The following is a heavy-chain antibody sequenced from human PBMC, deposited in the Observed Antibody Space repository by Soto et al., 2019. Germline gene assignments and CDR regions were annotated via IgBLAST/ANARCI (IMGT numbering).Heavy chain of an antibody. CDR1: GFTFSRYT. D-gene: IGHD1-26*01. J-gene: IGHJ4*02. V-gene: IGHV3-30-3*01. CDR2: ISYDGSNK. Sequence: LRLSCAASGFTFSRYTMHWVRQAPGKGLEWVAVISYDGSNKYYADSVKGRFTISRDNSKNTLYLQMNSLRAEDTAVFYCARSGGSYFGPFDYWGQGTLVTVSS. CDR3: ARSGGSYFGPFDY.